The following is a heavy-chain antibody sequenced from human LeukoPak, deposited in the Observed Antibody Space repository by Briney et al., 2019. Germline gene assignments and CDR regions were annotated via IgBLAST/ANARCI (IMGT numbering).Heavy chain of an antibody. Sequence: GSLRLSCAGSGFTFSDFWMTWVRQTPGKGLEWVANIKEDGTEKNLVDSVKGRFTISRDNSKNTLYLQMNSLRAEDTAVYYCAKDPGSSWYDYFDYWGQGTLVTVSS. D-gene: IGHD6-13*01. J-gene: IGHJ4*02. V-gene: IGHV3-7*01. CDR2: IKEDGTEK. CDR1: GFTFSDFW. CDR3: AKDPGSSWYDYFDY.